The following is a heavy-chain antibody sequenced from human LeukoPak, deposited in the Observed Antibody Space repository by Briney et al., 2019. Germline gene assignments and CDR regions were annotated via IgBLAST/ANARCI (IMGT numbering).Heavy chain of an antibody. CDR3: AREAGATDY. Sequence: GGSLRLSSAVSGFTVSSSYMSWVRPAPGRGLEWVSIIYSGGNTYYAESVKGRFTISRDSSRNMLYLQINSLTAEDTAVYYCAREAGATDYWGQGTLVTVSS. CDR2: IYSGGNT. J-gene: IGHJ4*02. V-gene: IGHV3-66*01. D-gene: IGHD1-26*01. CDR1: GFTVSSSY.